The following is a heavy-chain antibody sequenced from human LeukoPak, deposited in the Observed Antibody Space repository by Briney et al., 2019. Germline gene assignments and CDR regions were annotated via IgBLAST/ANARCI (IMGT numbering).Heavy chain of an antibody. J-gene: IGHJ4*02. CDR3: ARVGVTIFGVVLDY. D-gene: IGHD3-3*01. CDR1: GFTFSSYS. Sequence: GGSLRLSCAASGFTFSSYSMNWVRQAPGKGLEWVSYISSSSSTIDYAASVRGRFTISRDNAKNSLYLQMNSLRAEDTAVYYCARVGVTIFGVVLDYWGQGTLVTVSS. CDR2: ISSSSSTI. V-gene: IGHV3-48*01.